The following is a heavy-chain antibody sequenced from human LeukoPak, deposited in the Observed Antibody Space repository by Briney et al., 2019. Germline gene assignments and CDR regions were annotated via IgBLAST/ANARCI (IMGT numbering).Heavy chain of an antibody. CDR2: IRYDGSNK. CDR3: ARDEGRGSYYGVGLDYFDY. D-gene: IGHD1-26*01. Sequence: PGGSLRLSCATSGFTFSSYGIHWVRQAPGKGLEWVAFIRYDGSNKYYADSVKGRFTISRDNSKNTLYLQMNSLRAEDTAVYYCARDEGRGSYYGVGLDYFDYWGQGTLVTVSS. J-gene: IGHJ4*02. V-gene: IGHV3-30*02. CDR1: GFTFSSYG.